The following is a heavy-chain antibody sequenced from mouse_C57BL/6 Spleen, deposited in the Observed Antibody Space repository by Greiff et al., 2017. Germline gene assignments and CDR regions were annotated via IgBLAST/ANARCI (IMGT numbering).Heavy chain of an antibody. V-gene: IGHV1-69*01. CDR1: GYTFTSYW. D-gene: IGHD1-1*01. Sequence: VQLQQPGAELVMPGASVKLSCKASGYTFTSYWMHWVKQRPGQGLEWIGEIDPSDSYTNYNQKFKGKSTLTVDKSSSTAYMQLSSLTSEDSAVYYCARRGLLRSFAYWGQGTLVTVSA. CDR2: IDPSDSYT. J-gene: IGHJ3*01. CDR3: ARRGLLRSFAY.